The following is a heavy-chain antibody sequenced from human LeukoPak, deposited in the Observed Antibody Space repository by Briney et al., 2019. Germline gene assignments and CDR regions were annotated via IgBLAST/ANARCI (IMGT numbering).Heavy chain of an antibody. CDR1: GFTFSSYS. J-gene: IGHJ6*03. D-gene: IGHD4/OR15-4a*01. CDR3: ATDYGLYYYYMSV. V-gene: IGHV3-21*01. CDR2: ISSSSSYI. Sequence: GGSLRLFCAASGFTFSSYSMNWVRQAPGKGLEWVSSISSSSSYIYYADSVKGRFTISRDNSKNTLYLQMNSLRAEDTAVYYCATDYGLYYYYMSVWGKGTTVTVS.